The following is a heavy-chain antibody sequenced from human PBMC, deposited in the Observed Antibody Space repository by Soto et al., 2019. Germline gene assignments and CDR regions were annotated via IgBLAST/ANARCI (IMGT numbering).Heavy chain of an antibody. D-gene: IGHD6-19*01. CDR1: GFTFSSYG. V-gene: IGHV3-30*18. CDR3: AKEYSSGRNYVDY. Sequence: QVQLVESGGGVVQPGRSLRLSCAASGFTFSSYGMHWVRQAPGKGLEWVALISYDGSNKYYADSVKGRFTISRDNSKNTLYLQMNSLRAEDTAVYYGAKEYSSGRNYVDYWGQGTLVTVSS. CDR2: ISYDGSNK. J-gene: IGHJ4*02.